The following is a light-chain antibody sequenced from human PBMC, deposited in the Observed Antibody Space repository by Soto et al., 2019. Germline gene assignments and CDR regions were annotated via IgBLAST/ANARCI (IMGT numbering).Light chain of an antibody. Sequence: EIVLTQSPGTLSLSPGERATLSCRAIQSVSSTYLAWYQQKPVQAPRLLISGASSRATGIPDRFSGSGSGTDFTLTISRLEPADFAVYYCQQYGSSPPVTFGQGTRLEIK. CDR1: QSVSSTY. J-gene: IGKJ5*01. CDR3: QQYGSSPPVT. V-gene: IGKV3-20*01. CDR2: GAS.